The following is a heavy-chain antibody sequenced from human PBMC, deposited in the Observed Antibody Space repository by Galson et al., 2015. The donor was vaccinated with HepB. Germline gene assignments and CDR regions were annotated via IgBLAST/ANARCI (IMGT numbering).Heavy chain of an antibody. CDR3: ARDLGGYVYFDY. CDR2: INPSGDST. J-gene: IGHJ4*02. Sequence: SVKVSCKASGYTFTSYYMHWVRQAPGQGLERMGIINPSGDSTSYAQKFQGRVTMTRDTSTSTVYMELSSLRSEDTAVYYCARDLGGYVYFDYWGQGTLVTVSS. CDR1: GYTFTSYY. D-gene: IGHD5-12*01. V-gene: IGHV1-46*01.